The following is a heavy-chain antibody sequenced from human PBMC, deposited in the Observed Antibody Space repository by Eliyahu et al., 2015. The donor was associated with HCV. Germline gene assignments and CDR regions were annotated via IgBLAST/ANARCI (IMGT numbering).Heavy chain of an antibody. CDR2: ISRTSSYI. Sequence: EVHLVESGGGLVKPGGSLRLSCAASGFTFSSYSMNWVRQAPGKGLEWVSSISRTSSYIYYADSVRGRFTISTDNAKNSLSLQMNSLRAEDTAVYYCARIDVVAVDYFDYWGQGTQVTVSS. J-gene: IGHJ4*02. CDR3: ARIDVVAVDYFDY. CDR1: GFTFSSYS. D-gene: IGHD6-19*01. V-gene: IGHV3-21*01.